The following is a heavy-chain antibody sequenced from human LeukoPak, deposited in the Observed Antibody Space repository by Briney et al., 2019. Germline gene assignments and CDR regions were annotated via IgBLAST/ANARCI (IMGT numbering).Heavy chain of an antibody. CDR1: GGSISSSLYY. CDR2: IYYGANT. V-gene: IGHV4-39*01. Sequence: SETLSLTCTVSGGSISSSLYYWGWLRQPPGKGLEWVGSIYYGANTYYSPSLKSRLTISVDTSKNQVSLKLRSVTAADTALYFCAGGQSLDWLPNYFDSWGQGSLVIVSS. CDR3: AGGQSLDWLPNYFDS. D-gene: IGHD3-3*01. J-gene: IGHJ4*02.